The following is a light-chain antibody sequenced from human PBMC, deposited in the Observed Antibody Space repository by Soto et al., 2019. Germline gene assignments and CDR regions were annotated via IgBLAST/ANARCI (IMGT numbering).Light chain of an antibody. CDR1: SSDVGGYDF. Sequence: QSVLTQPASVSGSPGQSITISCTGTSSDVGGYDFVSWYQHHPGKAPKLIIYEVRTRPSGVSDRFSGSKSGNTASLTISGLQAEDEAYYYCSSYTSDWGVFGTGTKLTVL. CDR3: SSYTSDWGV. CDR2: EVR. V-gene: IGLV2-14*01. J-gene: IGLJ1*01.